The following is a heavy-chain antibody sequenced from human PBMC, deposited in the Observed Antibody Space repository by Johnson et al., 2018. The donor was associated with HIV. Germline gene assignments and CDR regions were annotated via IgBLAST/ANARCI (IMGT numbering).Heavy chain of an antibody. D-gene: IGHD5-12*01. V-gene: IGHV3-30*18. J-gene: IGHJ3*02. CDR2: ISYDGSNN. CDR1: GLSFSNFG. Sequence: HVQLVESGGGVVQPGKSLTLSCVVSGLSFSNFGIHWVRQAPGKGPEWVVVISYDGSNNYYADSVKGRFTISRDNSKNTLYLQMNSLRAEDTAVFYCAKIVATSDDVFDIWGQGTKVTVSS. CDR3: AKIVATSDDVFDI.